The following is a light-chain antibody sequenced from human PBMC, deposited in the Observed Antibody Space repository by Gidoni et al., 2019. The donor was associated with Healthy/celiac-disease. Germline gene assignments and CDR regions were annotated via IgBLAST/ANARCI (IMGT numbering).Light chain of an antibody. CDR2: GAS. J-gene: IGKJ2*04. Sequence: ETVLTQSPGTLSLSPGERATLSCRASQSVSSSYLAWYQQKPGQAPRLLIYGASSRATGIPDRFSGSGSGTDFTLTISRLEPEDFAVYYCQQYGSSPMCSFXQXTKLEIK. CDR1: QSVSSSY. V-gene: IGKV3-20*01. CDR3: QQYGSSPMCS.